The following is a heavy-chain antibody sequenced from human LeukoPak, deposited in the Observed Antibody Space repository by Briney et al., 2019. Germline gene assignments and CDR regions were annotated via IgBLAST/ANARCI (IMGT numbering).Heavy chain of an antibody. V-gene: IGHV6-1*01. J-gene: IGHJ6*02. D-gene: IGHD6-19*01. CDR2: TYYRSKWYN. CDR1: GDSVSSNSAA. Sequence: SQTLSLTCAISGDSVSSNSAAWNWIRQSPSRGLEWLGRTYYRSKWYNDYAVSVKSRITINPDTSKNQFSLQLNSMTPEDTAVYYCARGMAVAGNYYYYYGMDVWGQGTTVTVSS. CDR3: ARGMAVAGNYYYYYGMDV.